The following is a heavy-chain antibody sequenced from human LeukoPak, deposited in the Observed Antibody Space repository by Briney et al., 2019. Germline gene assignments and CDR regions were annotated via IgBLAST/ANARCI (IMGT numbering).Heavy chain of an antibody. V-gene: IGHV3-48*03. Sequence: GGSLRLSCAASGFTFDDYAMHWVRQAPGKGLEWVSYISSSGSTIYYADSVKGRFTISRDNAKNSLYLQMNSLRAEDTAVYYCARDGEMATTPPFWYWGQGTLVTVSS. CDR3: ARDGEMATTPPFWY. D-gene: IGHD5-24*01. CDR1: GFTFDDYA. CDR2: ISSSGSTI. J-gene: IGHJ4*02.